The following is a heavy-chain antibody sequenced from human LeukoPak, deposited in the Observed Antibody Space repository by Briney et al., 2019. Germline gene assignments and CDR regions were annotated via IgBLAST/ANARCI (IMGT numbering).Heavy chain of an antibody. V-gene: IGHV4-39*07. D-gene: IGHD1/OR15-1a*01. CDR3: ARYQTGTMFAV. CDR1: GAPINSDTYY. CDR2: HSHSGSA. Sequence: SSETLSLTCTVSGAPINSDTYYWGWIRQPPGKGLEWIGTHSHSGSAYYNPSLRSRITMSLDTSENQLSLKLYSVTAADTAIYYCARYQTGTMFAVWGQGTLATISS. J-gene: IGHJ4*02.